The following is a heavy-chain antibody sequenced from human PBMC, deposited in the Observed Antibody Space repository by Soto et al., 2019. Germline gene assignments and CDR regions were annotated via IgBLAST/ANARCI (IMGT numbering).Heavy chain of an antibody. CDR2: IYYSGST. J-gene: IGHJ4*02. D-gene: IGHD3-9*01. CDR3: ARRYGYYFDY. Sequence: PSETLSLTCAVSGGSISSGGYSWSWIRQPPGKGLEWIGHIYYSGSTNYNPSLKSRVTISVDTSKNQLSLKLSSVTAADTAVYYCARRYGYYFDYWGQGTLVTVSS. V-gene: IGHV4-30-2*05. CDR1: GGSISSGGYS.